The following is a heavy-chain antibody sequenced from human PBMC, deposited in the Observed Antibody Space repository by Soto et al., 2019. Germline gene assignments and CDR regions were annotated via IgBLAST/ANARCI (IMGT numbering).Heavy chain of an antibody. Sequence: QVQLVESGGGLVKPGGSLRLSCAASGFTFSDYYRSWIRQAPGQGLEWVSYISSSGSTIYYADSVKGRFTISRDNAKNSLYLQMNSRRADDTAVYYCARDQRGYSDGNYWYFDLWGRGTLVTVSA. V-gene: IGHV3-11*01. J-gene: IGHJ2*01. CDR3: ARDQRGYSDGNYWYFDL. D-gene: IGHD5-18*01. CDR1: GFTFSDYY. CDR2: ISSSGSTI.